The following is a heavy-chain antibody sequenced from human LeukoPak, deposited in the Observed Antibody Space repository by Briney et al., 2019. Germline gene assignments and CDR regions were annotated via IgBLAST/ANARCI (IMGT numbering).Heavy chain of an antibody. CDR3: ARDRRGYCSGGSCYGSDY. J-gene: IGHJ4*02. Sequence: PGGSLRLSCAASGFTFSSYSMNWVRQAPGKGLEWVPSISSSSSYIYYADSVKGRFTISRDNAKNSLYLQMNSLRAEDTAVYYCARDRRGYCSGGSCYGSDYWGQGTLVTVSS. D-gene: IGHD2-15*01. CDR2: ISSSSSYI. V-gene: IGHV3-21*01. CDR1: GFTFSSYS.